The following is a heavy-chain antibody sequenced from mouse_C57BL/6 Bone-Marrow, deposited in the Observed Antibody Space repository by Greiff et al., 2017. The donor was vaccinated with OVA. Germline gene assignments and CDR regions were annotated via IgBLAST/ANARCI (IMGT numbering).Heavy chain of an antibody. CDR3: ARTGKGYYFDY. D-gene: IGHD4-1*01. V-gene: IGHV1-64*01. CDR1: GYTFTSYW. Sequence: QVQLQQPGAELVKPGASVKLSCKASGYTFTSYWMHWVKQRPGQGLEWIGMIHPNSGSTNYNEKFKSKATLTVDKSSSTAYMQLSSLTSEYSAVYYCARTGKGYYFDYWGQGTTLTVSS. J-gene: IGHJ2*01. CDR2: IHPNSGST.